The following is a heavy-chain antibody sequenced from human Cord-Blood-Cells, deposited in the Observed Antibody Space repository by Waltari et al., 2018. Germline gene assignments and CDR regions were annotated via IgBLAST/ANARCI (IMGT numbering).Heavy chain of an antibody. J-gene: IGHJ2*01. V-gene: IGHV4-34*01. CDR2: SNHRGRT. Sequence: QVQLQQWGAGLLKPSETLSLTCAVYGGSFSGYYWSWIRQPPGKGLEWIGESNHRGRTNYNPSLKSRVTISVDTSKNQFSLKLSSVTAADTAVYYCARGLRYYDFWSGYRYWYFDLWGRGTLVTVSS. CDR1: GGSFSGYY. CDR3: ARGLRYYDFWSGYRYWYFDL. D-gene: IGHD3-3*01.